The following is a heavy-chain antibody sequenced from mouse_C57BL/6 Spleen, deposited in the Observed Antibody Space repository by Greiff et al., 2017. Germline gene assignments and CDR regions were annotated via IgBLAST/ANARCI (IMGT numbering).Heavy chain of an antibody. CDR3: ARYPTAQATFYYFDY. J-gene: IGHJ2*01. Sequence: QVQLQQSGPELVKPGASVKISCKASGYTFTDYYINWVKQRPGQGLEWIGWIFPGSGSTYYNEKFKGKATLTVDKSSSTAYMLLSSLTSEDSAVYFCARYPTAQATFYYFDYWGQGTTLTVSS. D-gene: IGHD3-2*02. CDR1: GYTFTDYY. V-gene: IGHV1-75*01. CDR2: IFPGSGST.